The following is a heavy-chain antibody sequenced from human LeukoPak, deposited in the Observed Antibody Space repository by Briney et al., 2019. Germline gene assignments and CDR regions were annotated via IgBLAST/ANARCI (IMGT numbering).Heavy chain of an antibody. V-gene: IGHV3-49*04. J-gene: IGHJ4*02. Sequence: GGSLRLSGTASGFTFGDYAMSWVRQAPGKGLEWGGFIRSKAYVGTTEYAASVKGRFTISRDDSTSIAYLQMNSLKTEDTAVYYCTRDGVRYYYGSGSYSASQSVDCWGQATLVTVSS. D-gene: IGHD3-10*01. CDR2: IRSKAYVGTT. CDR3: TRDGVRYYYGSGSYSASQSVDC. CDR1: GFTFGDYA.